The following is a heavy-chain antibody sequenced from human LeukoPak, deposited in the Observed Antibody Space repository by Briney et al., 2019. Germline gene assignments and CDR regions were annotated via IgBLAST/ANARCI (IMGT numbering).Heavy chain of an antibody. V-gene: IGHV3-23*01. CDR3: AKGLLLMVYDY. Sequence: GGSLRLSCAVSGFTFSSYGMSWVRQAPGKGLEWVSGISSTGGSTYYADSVKGRFTISRDDSKSTLYLQMSSLRAEDTAVYYCAKGLLLMVYDYWGQGTLVTVSS. CDR2: ISSTGGST. J-gene: IGHJ4*02. CDR1: GFTFSSYG. D-gene: IGHD2-8*01.